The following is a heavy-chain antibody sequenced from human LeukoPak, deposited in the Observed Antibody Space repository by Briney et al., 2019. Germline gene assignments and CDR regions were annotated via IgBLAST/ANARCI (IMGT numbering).Heavy chain of an antibody. J-gene: IGHJ5*02. V-gene: IGHV4-59*01. CDR1: GGSISSYY. CDR3: ARAFQPAMVRGVSGFDP. CDR2: IYYSGGT. D-gene: IGHD3-10*01. Sequence: NASETLSLTCTVSGGSISSYYWSWIRQPPGKGLEWIGYIYYSGGTNYNPSLKSRVTISVDTSKNQFSLKLSSVTAADTAVYYCARAFQPAMVRGVSGFDPWGQGTLVTVSS.